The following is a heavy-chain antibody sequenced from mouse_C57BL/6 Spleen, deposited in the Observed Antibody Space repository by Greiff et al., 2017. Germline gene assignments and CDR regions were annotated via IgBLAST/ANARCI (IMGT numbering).Heavy chain of an antibody. CDR2: ISSGSSTI. CDR1: GFTFSDYG. D-gene: IGHD2-1*01. V-gene: IGHV5-17*01. J-gene: IGHJ4*01. Sequence: EVKLVESGGGLVKPGGSLTLSCAASGFTFSDYGMHWVRQAPAKGLEWVAYISSGSSTIYYADSVKGRYTISRDNAKNTLFLQMTRLGSEGAAMYYCAREGWYQSYYAMDYWGQGTSVTVSS. CDR3: AREGWYQSYYAMDY.